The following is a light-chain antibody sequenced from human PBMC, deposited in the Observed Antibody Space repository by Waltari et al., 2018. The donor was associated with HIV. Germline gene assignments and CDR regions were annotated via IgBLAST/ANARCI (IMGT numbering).Light chain of an antibody. CDR3: GAWDRSLNVYV. Sequence: QSVLTQPPSLSAAPGQKVTISYSSGTADLGNHYVSWYQQSPGTAPKLLIYENNKRASGIRDRFSGSTSGTSATLAITGLQTGDEADYFCGAWDRSLNVYVFGSGTTVSVL. CDR1: TADLGNHY. V-gene: IGLV1-51*02. J-gene: IGLJ1*01. CDR2: ENN.